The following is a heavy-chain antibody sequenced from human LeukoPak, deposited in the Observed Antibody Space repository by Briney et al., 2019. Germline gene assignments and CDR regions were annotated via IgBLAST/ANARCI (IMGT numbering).Heavy chain of an antibody. CDR3: ARGGLYGDYDFDY. V-gene: IGHV4-34*01. Sequence: PSETLSLTCAVYGGSFSGYYWSWIRQPPGKGLEWIGEINHSGSTNYNPSLKSRVTISVDTSKNQFSLKLSSVTAADTAVYYCARGGLYGDYDFDYWGQGTLVTVSS. CDR1: GGSFSGYY. D-gene: IGHD4-17*01. CDR2: INHSGST. J-gene: IGHJ4*02.